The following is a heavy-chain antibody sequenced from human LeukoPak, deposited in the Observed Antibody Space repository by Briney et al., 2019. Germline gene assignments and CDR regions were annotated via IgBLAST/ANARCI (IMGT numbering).Heavy chain of an antibody. CDR2: INHSGST. CDR1: GGSFSGYY. D-gene: IGHD3-3*01. Sequence: SETLSLTCAIYGGSFSGYYWSWIRQPPGKGLEWIGEINHSGSTNYNPSLKSRVTISVDTSKNQFSLKLSSVTAADTAVYYCARGVVWSGPDYWGQGTLVTVSS. V-gene: IGHV4-34*01. CDR3: ARGVVWSGPDY. J-gene: IGHJ4*02.